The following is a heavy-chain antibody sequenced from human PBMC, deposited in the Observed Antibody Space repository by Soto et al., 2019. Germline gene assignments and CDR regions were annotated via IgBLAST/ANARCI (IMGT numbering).Heavy chain of an antibody. D-gene: IGHD6-6*01. CDR1: GDSVSSNSAA. Sequence: SQTLSLTCAISGDSVSSNSAAWNWIRQSPSRGLEWLGRTYYRSKWYNDYAVSVKSRITINPDTSKNQFSLQLNSVTPDDKAVYYCARDREYSSSSVYYYYYYMDVWGKGTTVTVSS. J-gene: IGHJ6*03. CDR3: ARDREYSSSSVYYYYYYMDV. CDR2: TYYRSKWYN. V-gene: IGHV6-1*01.